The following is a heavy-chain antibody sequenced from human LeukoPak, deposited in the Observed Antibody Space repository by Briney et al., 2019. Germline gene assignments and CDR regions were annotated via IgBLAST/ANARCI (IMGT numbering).Heavy chain of an antibody. CDR3: AREESGDYGEGNWFDP. D-gene: IGHD4-17*01. J-gene: IGHJ5*02. CDR1: GFTFSSYA. CDR2: IYSGGST. V-gene: IGHV3-66*01. Sequence: GGSLRLSCAASGFTFSSYAMSWVRQAPGKGLEWVSVIYSGGSTYYADSVKGRFTISRDNSKNTLYLQMNSLRAEDTAVYYCAREESGDYGEGNWFDPWGQGTLVTVSS.